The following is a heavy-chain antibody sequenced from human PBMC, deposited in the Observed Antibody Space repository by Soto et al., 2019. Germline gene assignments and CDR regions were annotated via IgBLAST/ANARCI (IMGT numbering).Heavy chain of an antibody. J-gene: IGHJ6*02. CDR2: FDPEDGET. CDR3: ATEDAFGTDYGMDV. D-gene: IGHD3-10*01. Sequence: ASVKVSCKVSGYTLTELSMHWVRQAPGKGLEWMGGFDPEDGETIYAQKFQGRVTMTEDTSTDTAYMELSSLRSEDTAVYYCATEDAFGTDYGMDVWGQGTTVTVSS. CDR1: GYTLTELS. V-gene: IGHV1-24*01.